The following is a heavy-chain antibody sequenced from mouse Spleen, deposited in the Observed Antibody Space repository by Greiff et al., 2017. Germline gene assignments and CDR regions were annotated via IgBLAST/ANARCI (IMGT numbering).Heavy chain of an antibody. D-gene: IGHD2-10*02. J-gene: IGHJ4*01. Sequence: QVQLQQSGAELVKPGASVKISCKASGYAFSSYWMNWVKQRPGKGLAWIGQIYPGDGDTNYNGKFKGKATLTADKSSSTAYMQLSSLTSEDSAVYFCARGGGYGNPYAKDYWGQGTSVTVSS. CDR2: IYPGDGDT. V-gene: IGHV1-80*01. CDR1: GYAFSSYW. CDR3: ARGGGYGNPYAKDY.